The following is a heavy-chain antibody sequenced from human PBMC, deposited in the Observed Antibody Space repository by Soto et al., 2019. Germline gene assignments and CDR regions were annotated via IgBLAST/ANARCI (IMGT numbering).Heavy chain of an antibody. D-gene: IGHD3-9*01. Sequence: GGSLRLSCAASGFTFSSYAMHWVRQAPGKWLEWVAVISYDGSNKYYADSVKGRFTISRDNSKNTLYLQMNSLRAEDTAVYYCAGPLPPLLQYFDGFSGGYFAYGGQGTRVPAPQ. J-gene: IGHJ4*02. CDR1: GFTFSSYA. CDR2: ISYDGSNK. CDR3: AGPLPPLLQYFDGFSGGYFAY. V-gene: IGHV3-30-3*01.